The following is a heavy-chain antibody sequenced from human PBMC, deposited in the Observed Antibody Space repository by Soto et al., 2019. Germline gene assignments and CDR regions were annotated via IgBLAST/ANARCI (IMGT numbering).Heavy chain of an antibody. J-gene: IGHJ4*02. CDR3: AKGRESSGSYRPFDY. CDR2: ISAGAVAT. Sequence: VGSLRLSCAASGFTFSSYAMSWVRQAPGKGLEWVSAISAGAVATNYADSVKGRFTISRDNSKNTLYLQMNSLRAEDTAVYYCAKGRESSGSYRPFDYWGQGALVTVSS. D-gene: IGHD3-22*01. CDR1: GFTFSSYA. V-gene: IGHV3-23*01.